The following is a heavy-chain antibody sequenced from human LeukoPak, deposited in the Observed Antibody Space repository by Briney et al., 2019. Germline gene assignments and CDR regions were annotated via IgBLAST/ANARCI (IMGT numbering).Heavy chain of an antibody. CDR3: ARGDDNGDYEAID. Sequence: AASVKVSCKASGYTFTGYYMHWVRQAPGQGLEWMGWINPNSGGTDYAQKFQGRVTMTRDTSISTAYMELGRLRSDDTAAYYCARGDDNGDYEAIDWGQGTLVTVSS. V-gene: IGHV1-2*02. CDR1: GYTFTGYY. J-gene: IGHJ4*02. CDR2: INPNSGGT. D-gene: IGHD4-17*01.